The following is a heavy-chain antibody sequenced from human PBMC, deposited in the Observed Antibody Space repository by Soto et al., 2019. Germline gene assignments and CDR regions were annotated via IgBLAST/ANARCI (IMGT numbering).Heavy chain of an antibody. CDR3: ARHGSYYDRSGYLDY. D-gene: IGHD3-22*01. V-gene: IGHV4-39*01. CDR1: GGSITRGNYN. J-gene: IGHJ4*02. Sequence: SETLSLTCTVPGGSITRGNYNWGWIRQPPGKGLEWIGSIDYSGITHYNPSLEIRASTSADTSKNQFSLKLNSVTAADTAVYYCARHGSYYDRSGYLDYWGQGTLVTVSS. CDR2: IDYSGIT.